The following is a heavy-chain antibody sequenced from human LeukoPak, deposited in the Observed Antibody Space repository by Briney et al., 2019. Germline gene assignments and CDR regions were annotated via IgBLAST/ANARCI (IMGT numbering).Heavy chain of an antibody. V-gene: IGHV4-59*12. CDR3: ARGPYDYVWGSYPQPLYY. D-gene: IGHD3-16*02. CDR2: IYYSGST. J-gene: IGHJ4*02. Sequence: KASETLSLTCTVSGGSISSYYWSWIRQPPGKGLEWIGYIYYSGSTNYNPSLKSRVTISVDTSKNQFSLKLSSVTAADTAVYYCARGPYDYVWGSYPQPLYYWGQGTLVTVSS. CDR1: GGSISSYY.